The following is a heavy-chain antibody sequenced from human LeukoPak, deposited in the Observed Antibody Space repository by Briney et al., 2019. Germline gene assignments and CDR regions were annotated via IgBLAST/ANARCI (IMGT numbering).Heavy chain of an antibody. V-gene: IGHV7-4-1*02. CDR1: GYTFTPYS. CDR3: ARARWGLPFDY. CDR2: INPNTGIP. J-gene: IGHJ4*02. D-gene: IGHD1-26*01. Sequence: ASVKVSCKASGYTFTPYSINWVRQAPGQGLEWMGWINPNTGIPTYAQGFTGRFVFSLDTSVSTAYLHISSLKTEDTAVYYCARARWGLPFDYWGQGTLVTVSS.